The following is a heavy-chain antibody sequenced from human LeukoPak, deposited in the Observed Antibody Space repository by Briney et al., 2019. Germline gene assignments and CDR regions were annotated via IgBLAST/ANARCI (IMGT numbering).Heavy chain of an antibody. D-gene: IGHD4-17*01. Sequence: ASVKVSCKASGYTFTSYGISWVRQAPGQGLEWMGLISAYNGNTNYAQKLQGRVTMTTDTSTSTAYMELRSLRSDDTAVYYCARNDSGDYVLYFDYWGQGTLVTVSS. CDR3: ARNDSGDYVLYFDY. CDR1: GYTFTSYG. V-gene: IGHV1-18*04. CDR2: ISAYNGNT. J-gene: IGHJ4*02.